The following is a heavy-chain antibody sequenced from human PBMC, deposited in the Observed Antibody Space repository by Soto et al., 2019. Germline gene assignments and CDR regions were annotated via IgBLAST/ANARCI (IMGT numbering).Heavy chain of an antibody. D-gene: IGHD3-9*01. J-gene: IGHJ3*02. Sequence: QLQQGGAGLLKSSETLSLTCVVSGGFFSTYYYNWISQSPGKGLELFGEINHSGSNHYSPSLKRRVTMSLDTSKTQFSLKLTSVTAADTAVYYCARGGSNDWQVAFDIWGQGTMVTVSS. V-gene: IGHV4-34*01. CDR2: INHSGSN. CDR1: GGFFSTYY. CDR3: ARGGSNDWQVAFDI.